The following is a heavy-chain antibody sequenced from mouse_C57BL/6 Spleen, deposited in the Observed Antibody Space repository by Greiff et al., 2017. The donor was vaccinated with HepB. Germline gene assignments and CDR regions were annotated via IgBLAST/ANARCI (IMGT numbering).Heavy chain of an antibody. CDR1: GYTFTSYN. D-gene: IGHD1-1*01. CDR3: ARCHYGSSYGYFDY. J-gene: IGHJ2*01. Sequence: LQQSGAELVRPGASVKMSCKASGYTFTSYNMHWVKQTPRQGLEWIGAIYPGNGDTSYNQKFKGKATLTVDKSSSTAYMQLSSLTSEDSAVYFCARCHYGSSYGYFDYWGQGTTLTVSS. CDR2: IYPGNGDT. V-gene: IGHV1-12*01.